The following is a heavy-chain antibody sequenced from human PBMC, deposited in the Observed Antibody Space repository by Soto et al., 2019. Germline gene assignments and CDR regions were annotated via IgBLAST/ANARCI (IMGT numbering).Heavy chain of an antibody. CDR2: IYYSGST. D-gene: IGHD6-19*01. Sequence: SETLSLTCTVSGGSISSGDYYWSWIRQPPGKGLEWIGYIYYSGSTYYNPSLKSRVTISVDTSKNQFSLRLSSVTAADTAVYYCARERPDGCRPDPWGQGTLVTVSS. J-gene: IGHJ5*02. CDR1: GGSISSGDYY. V-gene: IGHV4-30-4*01. CDR3: ARERPDGCRPDP.